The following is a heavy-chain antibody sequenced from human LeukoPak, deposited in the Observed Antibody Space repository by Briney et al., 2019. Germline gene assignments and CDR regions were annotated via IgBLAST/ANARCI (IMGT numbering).Heavy chain of an antibody. V-gene: IGHV3-23*01. J-gene: IGHJ1*01. Sequence: PGGSLRLSCAASGFTFNTNAMNWVRQAPGKGLEWVSAVSGDGGSTYYADSVKGRFTISRDNSKNTLYLQMNSLRAEDTAVYYCAKAXDSXGWGPQYFQHWGQGTLVTVSS. CDR1: GFTFNTNA. CDR3: AKAXDSXGWGPQYFQH. D-gene: IGHD6-19*01. CDR2: VSGDGGST.